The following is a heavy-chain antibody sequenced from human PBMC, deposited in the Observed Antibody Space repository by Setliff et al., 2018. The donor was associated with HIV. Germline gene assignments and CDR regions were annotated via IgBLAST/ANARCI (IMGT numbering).Heavy chain of an antibody. CDR2: INPNSGGT. Sequence: ASVKVSCKASGYTFTGYYMRWVRQAPGQGLEWMGWINPNSGGTTYAQKFQGRVTMTRDTSTSTVYMELSSLRSEDTAVYYCARVRYCSGGSCYGGEYWFDPWGQGTLVTVSS. D-gene: IGHD2-15*01. V-gene: IGHV1-2*02. CDR1: GYTFTGYY. CDR3: ARVRYCSGGSCYGGEYWFDP. J-gene: IGHJ5*02.